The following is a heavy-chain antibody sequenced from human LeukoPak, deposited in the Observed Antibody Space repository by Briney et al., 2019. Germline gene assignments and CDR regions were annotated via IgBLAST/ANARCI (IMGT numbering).Heavy chain of an antibody. J-gene: IGHJ4*02. V-gene: IGHV3-21*01. CDR3: VGPDSQFDC. D-gene: IGHD3-10*01. CDR2: ISSNSLHI. Sequence: PGRSLRLSCAASGFTFSDQSMNWVRQAPGKGLEWVSSISSNSLHIFYADSVRGRFTISRDNAKNSLYLQMNNLRAEDTAVYYCVGPDSQFDCWGQGTLVTVSS. CDR1: GFTFSDQS.